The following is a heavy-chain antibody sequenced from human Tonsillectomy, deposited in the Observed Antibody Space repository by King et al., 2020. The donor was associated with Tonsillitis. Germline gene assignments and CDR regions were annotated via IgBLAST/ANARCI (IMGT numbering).Heavy chain of an antibody. D-gene: IGHD3-10*01. CDR3: ARVSYGSGSYDY. CDR2: IGTAGET. V-gene: IGHV3-13*01. J-gene: IGHJ4*02. CDR1: GFTFRSYD. Sequence: VQLVESGGGLVQPGGSLRLSCAASGFTFRSYDMHWGRQATGKGLEWVSAIGTAGETYYPGTVKGRFTNSREKAKNSLYLQMNSLRAEDTAVYYCARVSYGSGSYDYWGQGTLVTVSS.